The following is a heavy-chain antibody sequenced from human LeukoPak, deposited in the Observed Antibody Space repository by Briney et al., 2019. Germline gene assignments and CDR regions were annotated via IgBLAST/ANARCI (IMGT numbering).Heavy chain of an antibody. D-gene: IGHD2-21*01. CDR3: ARGDISLFDY. CDR1: GYSFTTYW. J-gene: IGHJ4*02. Sequence: ASVKVSRKVSGYSFTTYWIGWVRQMPGKGLEWMGIIYPGDSDTRYSPSFQGQVTISADKSISTAYLQWSSLKPSDTAMYYCARGDISLFDYWGQGTLVTVSS. CDR2: IYPGDSDT. V-gene: IGHV5-51*01.